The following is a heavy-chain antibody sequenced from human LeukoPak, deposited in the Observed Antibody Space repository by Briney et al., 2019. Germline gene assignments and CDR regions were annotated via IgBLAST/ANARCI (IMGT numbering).Heavy chain of an antibody. J-gene: IGHJ4*02. D-gene: IGHD3-10*01. V-gene: IGHV3-48*03. CDR2: ISSSGNTM. Sequence: GGSLGLSCAASGFTFSSYEMNWVRQAPGKGLEWVSYISSSGNTMYYADSVKGRFTISRDNAKNSLYLLMNSLRAEDTAVYYCVRDRTMVIDYWGQGTLVTVSS. CDR3: VRDRTMVIDY. CDR1: GFTFSSYE.